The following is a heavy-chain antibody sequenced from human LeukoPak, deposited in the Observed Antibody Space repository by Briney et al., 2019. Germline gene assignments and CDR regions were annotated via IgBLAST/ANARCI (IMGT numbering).Heavy chain of an antibody. V-gene: IGHV4-39*01. Sequence: SETLSLTCTVSGGSINSSTHYWGWIRQPPGKGLEWIKTISYSGTTYFNPSLNSRVTISVDTSKNQFSLRLRSVTAADTAVYYCARVRFLEWLRLTYYMDVWGKGTKVTVSS. CDR1: GGSINSSTHY. CDR2: ISYSGTT. CDR3: ARVRFLEWLRLTYYMDV. J-gene: IGHJ6*03. D-gene: IGHD3-3*01.